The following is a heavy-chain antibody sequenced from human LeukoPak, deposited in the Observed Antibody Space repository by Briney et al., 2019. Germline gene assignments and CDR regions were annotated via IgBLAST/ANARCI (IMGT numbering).Heavy chain of an antibody. CDR3: AREGIAVAGRAIDY. J-gene: IGHJ4*02. Sequence: SETLSLTCTVSGGSISSYYWGWIRQPPGKGLEFIGYILYNGNTNYNPSLESRVTISVDTSKNQFSLKLSSVTAADTAVYYCAREGIAVAGRAIDYWGQGTLVTVSS. CDR2: ILYNGNT. V-gene: IGHV4-59*12. D-gene: IGHD6-19*01. CDR1: GGSISSYY.